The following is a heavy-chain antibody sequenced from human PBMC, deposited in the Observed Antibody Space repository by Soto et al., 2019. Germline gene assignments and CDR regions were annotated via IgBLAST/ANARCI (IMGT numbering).Heavy chain of an antibody. CDR3: ARSRITGTPMDV. D-gene: IGHD1-20*01. J-gene: IGHJ6*03. CDR1: GGSISSTSYY. Sequence: SETLSLTCTVSGGSISSTSYYWGWVRQPPERGLEWIGIIYYTGSTYYNPSLESRVTISVDTSKNQFSLKLSSVTAADTAVYYCARSRITGTPMDVWGKGTTVTVSS. CDR2: IYYTGST. V-gene: IGHV4-39*01.